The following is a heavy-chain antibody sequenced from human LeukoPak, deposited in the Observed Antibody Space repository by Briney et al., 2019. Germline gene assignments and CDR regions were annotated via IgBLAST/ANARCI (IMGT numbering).Heavy chain of an antibody. CDR3: DTTVKCSNTCGLDY. V-gene: IGHV4-34*01. CDR1: GGSFIGIY. CDR2: INHSGST. D-gene: IGHD6-13*01. Sequence: SETLSLTSSGYGGSFIGIYWVRLRQPPGKGLEWIGEINHSGSTNYNPSLKSRVTISLDTSMKKFSLKLNSVTAADTAVYYWDTTVKCSNTCGLDYWGQGTLVTVSS. J-gene: IGHJ4*02.